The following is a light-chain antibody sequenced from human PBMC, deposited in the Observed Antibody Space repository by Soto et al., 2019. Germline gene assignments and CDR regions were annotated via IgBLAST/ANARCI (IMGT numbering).Light chain of an antibody. J-gene: IGKJ3*01. CDR1: QGIRND. Sequence: DIQMTQSPSSLSASVGDRVTITCRASQGIRNDLDWYQQKPGKAPKCLIYAASNLYTGVPSRFSGSGYGTEFTLTITNLQPEDFATYFCLQHSSFIFTFGPGTKVDIK. CDR3: LQHSSFIFT. CDR2: AAS. V-gene: IGKV1-17*02.